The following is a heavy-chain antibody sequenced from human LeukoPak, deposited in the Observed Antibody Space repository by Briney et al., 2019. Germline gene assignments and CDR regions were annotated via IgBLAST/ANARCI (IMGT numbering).Heavy chain of an antibody. CDR1: GFTFSSHW. J-gene: IGHJ4*02. D-gene: IGHD4-23*01. Sequence: GGSLRLSCSASGFTFSSHWMNWVRQAPGKGLEWVAIINTDGSEMNYVDSATGRFTISRDNAKNSLYLQMDYLRAEDTAMYYCVNSNSGPEYWGQGTLVIVPS. CDR2: INTDGSEM. CDR3: VNSNSGPEY. V-gene: IGHV3-7*01.